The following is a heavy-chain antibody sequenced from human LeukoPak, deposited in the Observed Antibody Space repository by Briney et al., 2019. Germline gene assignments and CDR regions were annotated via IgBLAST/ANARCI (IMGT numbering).Heavy chain of an antibody. CDR3: ARAFYSSSWYHKEDFFDY. CDR2: IYHSGST. J-gene: IGHJ4*02. Sequence: PSETLSLTCAVYGGSFSGYYWSWIRQPPGKGLEWIGGIYHSGSTYYKPSLKSRVTISVDTSKNQFSLKLSSVTAADTAVYYCARAFYSSSWYHKEDFFDYWGQGTPVTVSS. D-gene: IGHD6-13*01. CDR1: GGSFSGYY. V-gene: IGHV4-34*01.